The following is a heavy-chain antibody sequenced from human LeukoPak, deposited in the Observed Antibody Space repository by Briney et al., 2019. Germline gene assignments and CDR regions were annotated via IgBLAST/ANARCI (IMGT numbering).Heavy chain of an antibody. J-gene: IGHJ6*03. D-gene: IGHD4/OR15-4a*01. V-gene: IGHV4-59*08. Sequence: TSETLSLTCTVSGGSISSYYWSWIRQPPGKGLEWIGYIYYSGSTNYNPSLKSRVTISVDTSKNQFSLKLSSVTAADTAVYYCARHIYGGTGSYFYYYMDVWGKGTSVTVSS. CDR3: ARHIYGGTGSYFYYYMDV. CDR2: IYYSGST. CDR1: GGSISSYY.